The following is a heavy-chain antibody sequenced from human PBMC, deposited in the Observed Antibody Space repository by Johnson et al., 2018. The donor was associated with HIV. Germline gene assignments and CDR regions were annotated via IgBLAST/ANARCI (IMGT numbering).Heavy chain of an antibody. J-gene: IGHJ3*02. CDR3: AREGEGYSSSWYDAFDI. V-gene: IGHV3-30*03. Sequence: VQLVESGGGVVQPGRSLRLSCAASGFTFSSYAMHWVRQAPGKGLEWVAIIYYDGTNKYYADSVKCRFTISRANSKNQLYLQMNSLRAEDTAVYYFAREGEGYSSSWYDAFDIWGQGTMVTVSS. D-gene: IGHD6-13*01. CDR2: IYYDGTNK. CDR1: GFTFSSYA.